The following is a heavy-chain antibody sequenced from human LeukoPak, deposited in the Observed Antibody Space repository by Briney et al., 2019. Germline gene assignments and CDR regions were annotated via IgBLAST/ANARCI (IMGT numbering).Heavy chain of an antibody. CDR1: GGSVSSGSYY. Sequence: SETLSLTCTVSGGSVSSGSYYWSWIRQPPGTGLEWIGYIYYSGSTNYNPSLKSRVTISVDTSKNQFSLKLSSVTAADTAVYYCARDNYYDFWSGYYENWFDPWGQGTLVTVSS. CDR3: ARDNYYDFWSGYYENWFDP. J-gene: IGHJ5*02. D-gene: IGHD3-3*01. CDR2: IYYSGST. V-gene: IGHV4-61*01.